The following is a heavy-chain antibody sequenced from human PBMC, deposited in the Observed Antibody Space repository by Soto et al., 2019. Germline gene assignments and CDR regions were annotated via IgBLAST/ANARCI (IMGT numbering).Heavy chain of an antibody. J-gene: IGHJ4*02. CDR3: ARDRSGGGSGSSDY. V-gene: IGHV3-21*01. Sequence: EVQLVESGGGLVKPGGSLRLSCAASGFTFSSYSMNWVRQAPGKGLEWVSSISSSSSYIYYADSVKGRFTISSDNAKNSLYLQMNSLRAEDTAVYYCARDRSGGGSGSSDYWGQGTLVTVSS. D-gene: IGHD3-10*01. CDR1: GFTFSSYS. CDR2: ISSSSSYI.